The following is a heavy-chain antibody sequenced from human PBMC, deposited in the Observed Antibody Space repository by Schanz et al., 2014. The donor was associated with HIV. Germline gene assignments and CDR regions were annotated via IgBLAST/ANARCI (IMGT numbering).Heavy chain of an antibody. CDR2: ISRTGGST. D-gene: IGHD6-13*01. V-gene: IGHV3-23*01. CDR1: GFTFSSDA. CDR3: ASRGGSSWYENWFDP. J-gene: IGHJ5*02. Sequence: EVQLLESGGGLVQPGGSLRLSCAAFGFTFSSDAMSWVRQAPGKGLEWVSSISRTGGSTYYADSVKGRFTISRDNAKNSLYLQMNSLRVEDTAVYYCASRGGSSWYENWFDPWGQGTLVTVSS.